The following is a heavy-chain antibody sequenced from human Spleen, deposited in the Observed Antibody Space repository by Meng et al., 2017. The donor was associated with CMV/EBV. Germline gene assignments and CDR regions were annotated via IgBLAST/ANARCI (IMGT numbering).Heavy chain of an antibody. CDR3: ASVCSGYCGNNSNYFYGMDV. Sequence: ASVKVSCKASGYTFTNYDITWVRQAPEEGLEWMGWIRTYTGKTKYAQKVQGRLTMTTDTSTSNAYMELRSLRADDTAVYYCASVCSGYCGNNSNYFYGMDVWGQGTMVTVS. J-gene: IGHJ6*02. CDR2: IRTYTGKT. D-gene: IGHD2-2*03. CDR1: GYTFTNYD. V-gene: IGHV1-18*01.